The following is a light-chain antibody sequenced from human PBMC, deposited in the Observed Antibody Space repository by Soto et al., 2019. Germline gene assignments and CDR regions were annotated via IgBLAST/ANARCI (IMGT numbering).Light chain of an antibody. V-gene: IGLV2-23*02. CDR1: SRDIGTSNL. J-gene: IGLJ1*01. CDR2: EVT. CDR3: YSFTGTSTSLFV. Sequence: QSALTQPASVSGSPGQSITISCTGTSRDIGTSNLVSWYQQYPGKAPKLMIYEVTKRPSGISYRFSGSKSGNTASLTISGLQPEDEADYYCYSFTGTSTSLFVFGTGNKVTV.